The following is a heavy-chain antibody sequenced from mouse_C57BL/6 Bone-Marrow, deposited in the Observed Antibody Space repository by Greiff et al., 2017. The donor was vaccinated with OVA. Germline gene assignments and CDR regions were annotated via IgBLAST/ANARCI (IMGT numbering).Heavy chain of an antibody. CDR3: ARGGNYNAMDY. D-gene: IGHD2-1*01. J-gene: IGHJ4*01. CDR1: GYSITSGYY. V-gene: IGHV3-6*01. Sequence: EVQVVESGPGLVKPSQSLSLTCSVTGYSITSGYYWNWIRQFPGNKLEWMGYISYDGSNNYNPSLKNRLSITRDKSKNQFFLKLNSVTTEDTATYYCARGGNYNAMDYWGQGTSVTVSS. CDR2: ISYDGSN.